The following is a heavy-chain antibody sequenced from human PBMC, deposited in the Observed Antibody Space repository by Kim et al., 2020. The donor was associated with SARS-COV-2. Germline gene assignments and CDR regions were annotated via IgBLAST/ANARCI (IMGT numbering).Heavy chain of an antibody. V-gene: IGHV1-69*01. J-gene: IGHJ4*02. Sequence: KFQGRVTITADESTSTAYMELSSLRSEDTAVYYCARGRIAVHSGAYYFDYWGQGTLVTVSS. D-gene: IGHD6-19*01. CDR3: ARGRIAVHSGAYYFDY.